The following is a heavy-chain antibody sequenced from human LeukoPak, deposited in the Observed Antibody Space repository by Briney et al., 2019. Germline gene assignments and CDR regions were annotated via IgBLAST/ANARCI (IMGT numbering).Heavy chain of an antibody. J-gene: IGHJ4*02. V-gene: IGHV4-34*01. CDR3: TKATQWLAFDY. D-gene: IGHD6-19*01. CDR2: INHSGTT. CDR1: GGSFSGYY. Sequence: PSETLSLTCAVYGGSFSGYYWSWIRQPPGKGLEWIGEINHSGTTNYNPSLESRVTISVDTSKNQLSLQLTSVTAADTAVYYCTKATQWLAFDYWGRGTLVTVSS.